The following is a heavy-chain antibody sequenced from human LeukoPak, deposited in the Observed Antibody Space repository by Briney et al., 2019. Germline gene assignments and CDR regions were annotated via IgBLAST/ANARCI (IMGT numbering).Heavy chain of an antibody. CDR3: ARDAYDDASES. Sequence: PGGSLRLSCTVSGFTFSDYWMTWARQAPGKGLEWVANLRLDGSDKYYVDSVKGRFTISRDNAKKLVYLQMNSLRAEDTAVYYCARDAYDDASESWGQGTLVTVSS. CDR1: GFTFSDYW. V-gene: IGHV3-7*01. J-gene: IGHJ5*02. D-gene: IGHD3-3*01. CDR2: LRLDGSDK.